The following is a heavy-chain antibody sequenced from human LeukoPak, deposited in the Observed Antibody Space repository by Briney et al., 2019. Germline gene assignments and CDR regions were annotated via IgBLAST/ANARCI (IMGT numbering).Heavy chain of an antibody. Sequence: ASVKVSCKASGYIFTSYFMHWVRQAPGQGLEWMGLINPSGGSTRYAQKFQGRVTMTRDMSTSTVYMELSSLRSEDTAVYYCARALPHRRLMDTTMEQHWFDPWGQGTMVTVSS. CDR1: GYIFTSYF. J-gene: IGHJ5*02. D-gene: IGHD5-18*01. V-gene: IGHV1-46*01. CDR2: INPSGGST. CDR3: ARALPHRRLMDTTMEQHWFDP.